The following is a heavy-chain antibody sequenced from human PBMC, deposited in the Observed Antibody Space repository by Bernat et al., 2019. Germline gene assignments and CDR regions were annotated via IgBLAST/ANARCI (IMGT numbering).Heavy chain of an antibody. Sequence: EVQLLESGGGLVQPGGSLRLSCAASGFAFDNCGMSWVRQAPGRGLEWVSAISGSGADTYYADSVKGRFTISRDNSKNTLYLQMNSLRAEDTAVYYCAKALTAWTYYFDYWGQGTLVTVSS. D-gene: IGHD3/OR15-3a*01. V-gene: IGHV3-23*01. CDR1: GFAFDNCG. CDR3: AKALTAWTYYFDY. J-gene: IGHJ4*02. CDR2: ISGSGADT.